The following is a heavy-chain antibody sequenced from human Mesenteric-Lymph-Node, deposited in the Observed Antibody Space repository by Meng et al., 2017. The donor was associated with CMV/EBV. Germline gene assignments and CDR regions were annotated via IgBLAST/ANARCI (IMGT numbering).Heavy chain of an antibody. CDR2: ISRNGGCT. Sequence: GGSLRLSCAASAFIFSGYGMKWVRQAPGKGLEYVSGISRNGGCTYYADSLKGRFSIFRDNSKKTLYLQMNSLRVEDTAVYYCAKDSCSSCYKYWGQGTLVTVSS. CDR3: AKDSCSSCYKY. CDR1: AFIFSGYG. J-gene: IGHJ4*02. D-gene: IGHD2-2*02. V-gene: IGHV3-64*04.